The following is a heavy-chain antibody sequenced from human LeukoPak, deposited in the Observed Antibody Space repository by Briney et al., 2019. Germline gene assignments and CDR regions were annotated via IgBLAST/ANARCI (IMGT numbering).Heavy chain of an antibody. J-gene: IGHJ4*02. D-gene: IGHD3-16*01. CDR1: GGSISSGGYY. CDR2: IYYNGHT. V-gene: IGHV4-31*03. CDR3: ARGWVWCDY. Sequence: PSETLSLTCTVSGGSISSGGYYWSWIRQHPGKGLEWIGYIYYNGHTYYNPSLKSRVTISVDTSKNQSSLKLSSVTAADTAVYYCARGWVWCDYWGPGTLVTVSS.